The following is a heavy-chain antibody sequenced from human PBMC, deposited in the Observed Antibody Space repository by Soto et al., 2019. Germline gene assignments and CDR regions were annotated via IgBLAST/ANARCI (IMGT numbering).Heavy chain of an antibody. CDR2: ISSSGSTI. CDR3: ARDCSSTSCYPNYYYYYGMDV. CDR1: GFTFIRYE. Sequence: PGGSLRLSCAASGFTFIRYEMNWVRQAPGKGLEWVSYISSSGSTIYYADSVKGRFTISRDNAKNSLYLQMNSLRAEDTAVYYCARDCSSTSCYPNYYYYYGMDVWGQGTTVTVSS. D-gene: IGHD2-2*01. J-gene: IGHJ6*02. V-gene: IGHV3-48*03.